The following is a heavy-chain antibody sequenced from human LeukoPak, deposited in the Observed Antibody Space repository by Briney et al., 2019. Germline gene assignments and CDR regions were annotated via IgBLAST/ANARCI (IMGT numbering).Heavy chain of an antibody. V-gene: IGHV3-23*01. CDR2: ISGSGGST. J-gene: IGHJ4*02. D-gene: IGHD5-18*01. CDR1: GFTFSSYA. CDR3: AKTVGTGYSYPYFDY. Sequence: PGVSLRLSCAASGFTFSSYAMSWVRQAPGKGLEWVSAISGSGGSTYYADSVKGRFTISRDNSKNTLYLQMNSLRAEDTAVYYCAKTVGTGYSYPYFDYWGQGTLVTVSS.